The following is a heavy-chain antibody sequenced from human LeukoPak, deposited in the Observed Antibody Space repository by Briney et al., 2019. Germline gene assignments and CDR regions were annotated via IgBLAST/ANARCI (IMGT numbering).Heavy chain of an antibody. CDR3: AKEILTGYYIDY. Sequence: GGSLRLSCVASGFTFSSYGMQWVRQAPGKGLEWVAVISYDGSIKYYADSVKGRFSISRDNSKNTLYLQVNSLRAEDTALYYCAKEILTGYYIDYWGQGTLVTVSS. CDR1: GFTFSSYG. D-gene: IGHD3-9*01. CDR2: ISYDGSIK. J-gene: IGHJ4*02. V-gene: IGHV3-30*18.